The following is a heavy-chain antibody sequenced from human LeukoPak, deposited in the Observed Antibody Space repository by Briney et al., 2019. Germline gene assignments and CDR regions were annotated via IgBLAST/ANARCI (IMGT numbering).Heavy chain of an antibody. J-gene: IGHJ6*02. Sequence: GGSLRLSCAASGFTFSSYGMHWVRQAPGKGLEWVAVIWYDGSNKYYADSVKGRFTISRDNTKNTLYLQMNSLRAEDTAVYYCTTEGQWLVYPRDVWGQGTTVTVSS. D-gene: IGHD6-19*01. V-gene: IGHV3-33*01. CDR2: IWYDGSNK. CDR3: TTEGQWLVYPRDV. CDR1: GFTFSSYG.